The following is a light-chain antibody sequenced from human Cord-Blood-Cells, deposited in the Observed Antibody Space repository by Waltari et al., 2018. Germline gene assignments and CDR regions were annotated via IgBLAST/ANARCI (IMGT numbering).Light chain of an antibody. V-gene: IGLV2-14*01. CDR1: GSAVGGYTY. Sequence: QSALTPPAPVSGSPGQSITISRTATGSAVGGYTYVSWYQQHPGKAPKLMIYEVSNRPSGVSNRFPGSKAGNTASLTISGLQAEDEADYYCSSYTSSSTRVFGGGTKLTVL. CDR2: EVS. CDR3: SSYTSSSTRV. J-gene: IGLJ3*02.